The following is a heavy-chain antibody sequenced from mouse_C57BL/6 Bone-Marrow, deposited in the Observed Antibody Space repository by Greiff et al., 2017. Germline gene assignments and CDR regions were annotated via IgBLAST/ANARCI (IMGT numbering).Heavy chain of an antibody. J-gene: IGHJ4*01. Sequence: VQLQQPGAELVKPGASVKMSCKASGYTFTSYWITWVKQRPGQGLEWIGDIYPGSGSTNYNEKFKSKATLTVDTSSSTAYMQLSSLTSEDSAVYYCARFYYGRGYYAMDYWGQGTSVTVSS. D-gene: IGHD1-1*01. CDR1: GYTFTSYW. CDR3: ARFYYGRGYYAMDY. CDR2: IYPGSGST. V-gene: IGHV1-55*01.